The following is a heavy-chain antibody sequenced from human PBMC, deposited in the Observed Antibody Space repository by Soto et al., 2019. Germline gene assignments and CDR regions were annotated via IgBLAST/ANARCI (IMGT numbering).Heavy chain of an antibody. CDR2: IYPSGST. J-gene: IGHJ4*02. CDR3: VGGRSYSVYDF. D-gene: IGHD5-12*01. CDR1: GGSISGHS. Sequence: PSETLSLTCTVSGGSISGHSWVWIRQPAGKGLEWIGHIYPSGSTSYNPSLRSRVTMSLDTSTNKIFLNLTSVTAADTAVFYCVGGRSYSVYDFWGPGTLVTVSS. V-gene: IGHV4-4*07.